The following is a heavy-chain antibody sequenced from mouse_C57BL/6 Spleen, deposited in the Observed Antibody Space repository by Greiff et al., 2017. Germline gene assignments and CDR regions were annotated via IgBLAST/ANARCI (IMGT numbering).Heavy chain of an antibody. D-gene: IGHD1-1*01. Sequence: VQLQQPGAELVRPGSSVKLSCKASGYTFTSYWMHWVKQRPIQGLEWIGNIDPSDSETHYNQKFKDKATLTVDKSSSTAYMQLSSLTSEDSAVDYCARRRGHYYGSSYDYYAMDYWGQGTSVTVSS. CDR1: GYTFTSYW. CDR2: IDPSDSET. CDR3: ARRRGHYYGSSYDYYAMDY. J-gene: IGHJ4*01. V-gene: IGHV1-52*01.